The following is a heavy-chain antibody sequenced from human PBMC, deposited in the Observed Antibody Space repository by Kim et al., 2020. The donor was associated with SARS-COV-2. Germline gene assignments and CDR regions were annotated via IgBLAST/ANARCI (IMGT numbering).Heavy chain of an antibody. CDR2: NK. D-gene: IGHD3-3*01. Sequence: NKYYADSVKGRFTISRADSKNTRYLQMNSLRAEDTAVYYCARVVSGFDYWGQGTLVTVSS. V-gene: IGHV3-30-3*01. J-gene: IGHJ4*02. CDR3: ARVVSGFDY.